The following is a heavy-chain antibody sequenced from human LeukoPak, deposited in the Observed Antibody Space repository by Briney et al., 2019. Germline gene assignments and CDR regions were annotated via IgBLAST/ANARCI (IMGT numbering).Heavy chain of an antibody. CDR3: ARQSWQYYGPPYNWFDP. V-gene: IGHV4-34*01. Sequence: PSETLSLTCAVYGGSFSGYYWSWIRQPPGKGLEWIGSMDYSGSTYYNPSLKSRVTIFVHTSKNQFSLKLTSVTAADTAMYYCARQSWQYYGPPYNWFDPWGQGILLTASS. CDR2: MDYSGST. D-gene: IGHD3-10*01. J-gene: IGHJ5*02. CDR1: GGSFSGYY.